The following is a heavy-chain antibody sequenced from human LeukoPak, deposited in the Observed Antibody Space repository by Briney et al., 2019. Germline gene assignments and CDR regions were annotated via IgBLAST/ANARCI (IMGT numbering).Heavy chain of an antibody. Sequence: GGSVTHLRSASGYPFSTYDELWDGQATGKGLEWVSAINTAGDPYYSDSVKGRFTLSRENAENSLYLQMNSLRAGDTAVFYCVRATHGSGRLVYYWGQGTLVSVSS. CDR3: VRATHGSGRLVYY. D-gene: IGHD6-19*01. CDR2: INTAGDP. J-gene: IGHJ4*02. CDR1: GYPFSTYD. V-gene: IGHV3-13*04.